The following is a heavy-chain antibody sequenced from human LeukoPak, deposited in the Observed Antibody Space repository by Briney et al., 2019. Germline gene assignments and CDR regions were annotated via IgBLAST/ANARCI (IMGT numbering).Heavy chain of an antibody. CDR2: ISGSGGST. CDR3: AKSPQFRYQLLSD. V-gene: IGHV3-23*01. CDR1: GFTFSSYA. J-gene: IGHJ4*02. D-gene: IGHD2-2*01. Sequence: GGSLRLSCAASGFTFSSYAVSWVRQAPGKGLEWVSAISGSGGSTYYADSVKGRFTISRDNSKNTLYLQMNSLRAEDTAVYYCAKSPQFRYQLLSDWGQGTLVTVSS.